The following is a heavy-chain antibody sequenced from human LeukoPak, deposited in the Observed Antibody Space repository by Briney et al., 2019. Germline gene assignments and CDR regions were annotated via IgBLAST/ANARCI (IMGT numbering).Heavy chain of an antibody. CDR1: GYTFNNYD. V-gene: IGHV1-46*02. Sequence: ASVKVSCKASGYTFNNYDMHWVRQAPGQGLEWMGIINPNDDSTSYAQKFQGRVTMTRDTSTSTVYMELSSLRSEDTAVYYCARDTVVVPAAMLYYYYCGMDVWGQGTTVTVSS. CDR2: INPNDDST. CDR3: ARDTVVVPAAMLYYYYCGMDV. J-gene: IGHJ6*02. D-gene: IGHD2-2*01.